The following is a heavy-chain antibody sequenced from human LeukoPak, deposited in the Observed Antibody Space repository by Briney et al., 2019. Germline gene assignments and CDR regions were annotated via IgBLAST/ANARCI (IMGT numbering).Heavy chain of an antibody. V-gene: IGHV4-4*02. Sequence: ASETLSLTCAVSGGSISSSNWWSWVRQPPGKGLEWIGYIYYSGSTNYNPSLKSRVTISVDTSKNQFSLKLSSVTAADTAVYYCARAPIAVAGMDYWGQGTLVTVSS. D-gene: IGHD6-19*01. CDR1: GGSISSSNW. CDR3: ARAPIAVAGMDY. J-gene: IGHJ4*02. CDR2: IYYSGST.